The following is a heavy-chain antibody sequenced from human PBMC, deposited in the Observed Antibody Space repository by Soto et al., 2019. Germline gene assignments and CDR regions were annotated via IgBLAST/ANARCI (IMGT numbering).Heavy chain of an antibody. CDR2: ISAYNGNT. V-gene: IGHV1-18*01. CDR3: ARVGDIVVVPALYYYYYMDV. Sequence: QVQLVQSGAEVKKPGASVKVSCKASGYTFTSYGISWVRQAPGQGLEWMGWISAYNGNTNYAQKLQGRVTMTTDTSTSTAYMERRSLRSDDTAVYYCARVGDIVVVPALYYYYYMDVWGKGTTVTVSS. J-gene: IGHJ6*03. CDR1: GYTFTSYG. D-gene: IGHD2-2*01.